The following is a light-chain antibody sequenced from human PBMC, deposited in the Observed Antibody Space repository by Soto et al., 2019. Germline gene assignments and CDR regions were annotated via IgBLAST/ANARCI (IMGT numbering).Light chain of an antibody. Sequence: QSALTQPASVSGSPGQSITISCAGTFSDIGRYEFVSWYQQHPGKAPKVLIYGVSKRPSGVPNRFSGSKSGNTASLTISGLQAEDESDYYCCSFTSINTYVFGTGTKVTVL. CDR2: GVS. J-gene: IGLJ1*01. CDR1: FSDIGRYEF. V-gene: IGLV2-23*02. CDR3: CSFTSINTYV.